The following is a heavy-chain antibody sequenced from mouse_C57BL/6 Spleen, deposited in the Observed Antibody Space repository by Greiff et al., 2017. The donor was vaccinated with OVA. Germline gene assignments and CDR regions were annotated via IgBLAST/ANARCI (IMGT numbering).Heavy chain of an antibody. V-gene: IGHV1-64*01. Sequence: QVQLQQPGAELVKPGASVKLSCKASGYTFTSYWMHWVKQRPGQGLEWIGMIHPTSGSTNYNEKFKSKATLTVDKSSSTAYMQLSSLTSEDSAVYYCAPYYYGGYAMDYWGQGTSVTVSS. CDR1: GYTFTSYW. D-gene: IGHD1-1*01. CDR3: APYYYGGYAMDY. CDR2: IHPTSGST. J-gene: IGHJ4*01.